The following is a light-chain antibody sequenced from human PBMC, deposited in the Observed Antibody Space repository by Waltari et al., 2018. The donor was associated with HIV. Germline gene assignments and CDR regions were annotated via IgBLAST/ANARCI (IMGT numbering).Light chain of an antibody. Sequence: EIVLTQSPGTLSLSPGERATLSCTASQSVSRGYLAWYQQKPGQAPRLLIYGASSRATGIPDRFSRSVAGTDCTLTISRLEPEDFAVYYCQQYGSSAITFGQGTRLEIK. V-gene: IGKV3-20*01. J-gene: IGKJ5*01. CDR1: QSVSRGY. CDR2: GAS. CDR3: QQYGSSAIT.